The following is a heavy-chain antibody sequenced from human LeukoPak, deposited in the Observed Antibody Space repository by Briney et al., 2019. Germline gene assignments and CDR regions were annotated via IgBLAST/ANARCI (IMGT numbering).Heavy chain of an antibody. Sequence: PSETLSLTCTVSGGSISSGDYYWSWIRQPPGKGLEWIGEISHSGITNYDPSLKTRVTMSLDTSNNQFSLKLNSVTAADTAVYYCAREDYFENSGYDYWGQGILVTVSS. J-gene: IGHJ4*02. CDR3: AREDYFENSGYDY. D-gene: IGHD3-22*01. CDR2: ISHSGIT. V-gene: IGHV4-39*07. CDR1: GGSISSGDYY.